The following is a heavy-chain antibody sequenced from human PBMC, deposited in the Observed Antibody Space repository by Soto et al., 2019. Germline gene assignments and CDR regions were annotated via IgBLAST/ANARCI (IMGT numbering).Heavy chain of an antibody. CDR2: INPSGSNT. CDR3: VSWVSAHFDY. J-gene: IGHJ4*02. CDR1: GLNFNSHT. D-gene: IGHD3-16*01. Sequence: PGASLRLSCTASGLNFNSHTMSWVRQAPGTGLEWVSTINPSGSNTHYADSVKGRFTISRDNSRNTLDLQMSSLRAADTALYYCVSWVSAHFDYWGQGTPVTVSS. V-gene: IGHV3-23*05.